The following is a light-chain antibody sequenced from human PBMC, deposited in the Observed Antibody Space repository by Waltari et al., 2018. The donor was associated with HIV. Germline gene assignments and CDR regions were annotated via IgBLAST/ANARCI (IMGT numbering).Light chain of an antibody. V-gene: IGLV1-47*02. CDR2: SNN. J-gene: IGLJ3*02. Sequence: QSVLTQPPSASGTPGQRVTISCSGSNSNIGSNAVNWYQQLPGTAPKLLIYSNNQRPSGVPDRFSGSKSGTSASLAISGLRSEDEADYYCTAWDDSLSVWVFGGGTKLTVL. CDR1: NSNIGSNA. CDR3: TAWDDSLSVWV.